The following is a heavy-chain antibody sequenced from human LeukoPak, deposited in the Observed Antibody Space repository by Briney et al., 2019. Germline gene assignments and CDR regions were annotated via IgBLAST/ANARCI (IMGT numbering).Heavy chain of an antibody. Sequence: GESLKISCKGSGCSFTSYWIGWVRQMPGKGLEWMGIIYPGDSDTRYSPSFQGQVTISADKSISTAYLQWSSLKASDTVMYYCARTQDYSNYYYYMDVWGKGTTVTVSS. J-gene: IGHJ6*03. CDR2: IYPGDSDT. CDR3: ARTQDYSNYYYYMDV. V-gene: IGHV5-51*01. D-gene: IGHD4-11*01. CDR1: GCSFTSYW.